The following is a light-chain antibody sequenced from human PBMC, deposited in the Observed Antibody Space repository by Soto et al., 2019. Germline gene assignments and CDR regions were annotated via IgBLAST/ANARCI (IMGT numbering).Light chain of an antibody. CDR2: GAS. Sequence: EIVMTQSPATLSVSPGERATLSCRASQSVSSNLAWYQQKPGQAPRLLIYGASTRATGIPARFSGSGSGTEFTRTFSSLQSEDFAVYYCQQYNTPLTFGGGTKVEIK. V-gene: IGKV3-15*01. J-gene: IGKJ4*01. CDR3: QQYNTPLT. CDR1: QSVSSN.